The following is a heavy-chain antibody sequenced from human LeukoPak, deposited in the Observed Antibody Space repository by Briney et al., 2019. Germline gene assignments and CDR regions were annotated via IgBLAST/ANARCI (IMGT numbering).Heavy chain of an antibody. CDR3: ARASLYDNSAYYLDY. CDR2: VNWNGGST. J-gene: IGHJ4*02. D-gene: IGHD3-22*01. Sequence: GGSLRLSCAASGFTFDNYGRTWVRQVPGKGLEWVSGVNWNGGSTGYADSVKGRFTISRDNAKNSLYLQMNSLRAEDTALYYCARASLYDNSAYYLDYWGQGTMVTVSS. V-gene: IGHV3-20*04. CDR1: GFTFDNYG.